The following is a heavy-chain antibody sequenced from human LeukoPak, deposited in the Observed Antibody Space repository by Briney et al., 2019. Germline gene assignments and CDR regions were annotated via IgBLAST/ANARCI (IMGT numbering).Heavy chain of an antibody. Sequence: PGGSLRLSCAASGFTFSSYDMHWVRQAPGKGLEWVAVIWYDGSNKYYADSVKGRFTISRDNSKNTLYLQMNSLRAEDTAVYYCAKDDLRYYFDYWGQGTLVTVSS. CDR1: GFTFSSYD. CDR2: IWYDGSNK. J-gene: IGHJ4*02. D-gene: IGHD4-17*01. CDR3: AKDDLRYYFDY. V-gene: IGHV3-33*06.